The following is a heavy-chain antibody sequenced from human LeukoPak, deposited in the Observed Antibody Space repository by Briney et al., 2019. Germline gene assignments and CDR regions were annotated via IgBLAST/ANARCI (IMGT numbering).Heavy chain of an antibody. CDR1: GVSTSSSAYY. CDR2: IYYSGST. D-gene: IGHD4-23*01. Sequence: SETLSLTCTVSGVSTSSSAYYWYWIRQPPGKGLEWIGYIYYSGSTNYNSSLKSRVTISVDTSKNQFSLKLSSVTAADTAVYYCARRTVVWEYFDYWGQGTLVTVSS. V-gene: IGHV4-61*05. J-gene: IGHJ4*02. CDR3: ARRTVVWEYFDY.